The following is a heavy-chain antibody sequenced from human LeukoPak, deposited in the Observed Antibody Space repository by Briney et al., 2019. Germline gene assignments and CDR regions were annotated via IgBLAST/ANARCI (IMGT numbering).Heavy chain of an antibody. Sequence: GGSLRLSCAASGFPFSTYSMHWVRQAPGKGLEWVAVMSADGRSENYADSVKGRFSISKDNAKNTVYLQMNSLRAEDTAVYYCVSFYETYWGRGTLVTVSS. J-gene: IGHJ4*02. D-gene: IGHD2/OR15-2a*01. CDR2: MSADGRSE. CDR1: GFPFSTYS. CDR3: VSFYETY. V-gene: IGHV3-30*04.